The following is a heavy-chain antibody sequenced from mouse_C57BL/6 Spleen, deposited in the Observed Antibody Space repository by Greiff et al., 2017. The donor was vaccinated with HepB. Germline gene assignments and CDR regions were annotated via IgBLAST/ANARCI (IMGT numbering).Heavy chain of an antibody. CDR1: VYTFTDYN. J-gene: IGHJ1*03. V-gene: IGHV1-18*01. Sequence: EVQLQQSGPELVKPGASVKIPCKASVYTFTDYNMDWVKQSHGKSLEWIGDINPNNGGTIYNQKFKGKATLTVDKSSSTAYMELRSLTSEDTAVYYCARRGDYGSRYFDVWGTGTTVTVSS. D-gene: IGHD1-1*01. CDR3: ARRGDYGSRYFDV. CDR2: INPNNGGT.